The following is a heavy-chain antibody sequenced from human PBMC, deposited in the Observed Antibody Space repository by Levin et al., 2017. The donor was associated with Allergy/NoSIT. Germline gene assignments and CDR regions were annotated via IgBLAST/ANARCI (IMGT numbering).Heavy chain of an antibody. CDR1: GGSFNYYY. CDR2: IYYSGST. CDR3: ARFTRDSYDTSGYYLDY. Sequence: SQTLSLTCTVSGGSFNYYYWSWIRQPPEKGLEFIGYIYYSGSTNYNPSLRSRVTLSVDTSMNQFSLELSSVTAADTAVYYCARFTRDSYDTSGYYLDYWGQGILVTVSS. J-gene: IGHJ4*02. V-gene: IGHV4-59*08. D-gene: IGHD3-22*01.